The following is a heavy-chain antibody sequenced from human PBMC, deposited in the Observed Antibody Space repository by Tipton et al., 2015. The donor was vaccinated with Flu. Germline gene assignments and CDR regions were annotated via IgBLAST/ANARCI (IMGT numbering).Heavy chain of an antibody. Sequence: TLSLTCAVSGYSISSGYYWGWIRQPPGRGLEWIGSIYRSGNTYCNPSLRTRVIISVDTSKNQFSLKLSSVTAADTAVYYCARGTFSTDMGSWFDPWGQGILVTVSS. V-gene: IGHV4-38-2*01. CDR3: ARGTFSTDMGSWFDP. J-gene: IGHJ5*02. D-gene: IGHD3-9*01. CDR2: IYRSGNT. CDR1: GYSISSGYY.